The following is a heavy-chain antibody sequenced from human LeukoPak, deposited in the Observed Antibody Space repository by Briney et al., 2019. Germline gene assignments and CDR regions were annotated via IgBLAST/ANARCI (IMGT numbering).Heavy chain of an antibody. J-gene: IGHJ4*02. CDR1: GFTFSSYS. V-gene: IGHV3-48*01. D-gene: IGHD4-17*01. Sequence: GGSLRLSCAASGFTFSSYSMNWVRQAPGKGLEWVSYISSSSSTIYYADSVKGRFTISRDNAKNSLYLQMNSLRAEDTAVYYCARERRMTTVNLDYWGQGTLVTVSS. CDR3: ARERRMTTVNLDY. CDR2: ISSSSSTI.